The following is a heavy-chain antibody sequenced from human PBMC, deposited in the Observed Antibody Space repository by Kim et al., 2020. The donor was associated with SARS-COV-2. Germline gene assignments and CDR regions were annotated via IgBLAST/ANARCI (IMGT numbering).Heavy chain of an antibody. CDR2: INPNSGGT. J-gene: IGHJ5*02. CDR1: GYTFTGYY. Sequence: ASVKVSCKASGYTFTGYYMHWVRQAPGQGLEWTGWINPNSGGTNYAQKFQGRVTMTRDTSISTAYMELSRLRSDDTAVYYCARSFRRGGSNWFDPWGQGTLVTVSS. V-gene: IGHV1-2*02. D-gene: IGHD3-16*01. CDR3: ARSFRRGGSNWFDP.